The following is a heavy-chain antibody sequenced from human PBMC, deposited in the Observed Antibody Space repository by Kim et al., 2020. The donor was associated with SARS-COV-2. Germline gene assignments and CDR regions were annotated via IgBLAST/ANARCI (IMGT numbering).Heavy chain of an antibody. Sequence: SETLSLTCTVSGGSINRPDCNWIRQAPRKGIERIGYISYSGNANSHPSLRSRVTISVDMSRNQLSLNLKSLTAADTAVYFCARDGNSPLADNWYFDLWGRGTLVPVSS. J-gene: IGHJ2*01. CDR1: GGSINRPD. CDR2: ISYSGNA. CDR3: ARDGNSPLADNWYFDL. V-gene: IGHV4-59*11. D-gene: IGHD2-15*01.